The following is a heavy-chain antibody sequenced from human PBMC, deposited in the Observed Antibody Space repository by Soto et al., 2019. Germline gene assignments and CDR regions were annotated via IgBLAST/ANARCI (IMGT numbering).Heavy chain of an antibody. V-gene: IGHV1-69*01. Sequence: QVQLVQSGAEVKKPGSSVKVSCKASGGPFSSYAIRWVRQAPGQGLEWMGGIIPISGTANYAQKLQGRVTMTADESTSTAYMELSSLRSEDTAVYYCARSQGSSTSLEIYYYYYYGMDVWGQGTTVTVSS. D-gene: IGHD2-2*01. CDR1: GGPFSSYA. CDR3: ARSQGSSTSLEIYYYYYYGMDV. J-gene: IGHJ6*02. CDR2: IIPISGTA.